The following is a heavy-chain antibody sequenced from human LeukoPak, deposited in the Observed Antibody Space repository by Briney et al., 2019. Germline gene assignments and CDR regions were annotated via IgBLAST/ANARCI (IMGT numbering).Heavy chain of an antibody. D-gene: IGHD1-26*01. CDR1: GGSISSGSHY. V-gene: IGHV4-61*02. Sequence: SETLSLXCTVSGGSISSGSHYWSWIRQPAGKGLEWIGRIYTSGSTNYNPSLKRRVTISVDTSKNQFSLKLSSVTAADTAVYYCARSRVGATFDYWGQGTLVTVSS. J-gene: IGHJ4*02. CDR2: IYTSGST. CDR3: ARSRVGATFDY.